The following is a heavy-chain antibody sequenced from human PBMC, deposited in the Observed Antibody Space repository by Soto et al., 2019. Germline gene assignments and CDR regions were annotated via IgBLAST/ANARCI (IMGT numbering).Heavy chain of an antibody. V-gene: IGHV4-59*08. J-gene: IGHJ4*02. CDR3: ARRIRGGGIDY. CDR2: IYYSGST. CDR1: GGSISSYY. Sequence: PSETLSLTCTVSGGSISSYYWSWIRQPPGKGLEWIGYIYYSGSTNYNPSLKSRVTISVDTSKNQFSLKLSSVTAADTAVYYCARRIRGGGIDYWGQGTLVTVSS.